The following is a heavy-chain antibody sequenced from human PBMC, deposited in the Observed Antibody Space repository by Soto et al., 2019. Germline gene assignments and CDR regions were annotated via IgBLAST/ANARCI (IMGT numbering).Heavy chain of an antibody. CDR1: GLTVSTNY. Sequence: GGSLRLSCAASGLTVSTNYMSWVRLSPGKELEWVAVIYSGGSTYYADSVKGRFTISRDNSKNIVYLQMNSLRPEDTAVYYCARGRDTAVFDYWGQGTLVTVSS. CDR3: ARGRDTAVFDY. V-gene: IGHV3-53*01. J-gene: IGHJ4*02. CDR2: IYSGGST. D-gene: IGHD5-18*01.